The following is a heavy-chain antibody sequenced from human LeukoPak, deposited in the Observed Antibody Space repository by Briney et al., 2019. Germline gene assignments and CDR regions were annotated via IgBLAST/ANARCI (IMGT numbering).Heavy chain of an antibody. V-gene: IGHV4-61*02. Sequence: SETLSLTCTVSGGSISSGSYYWSWIRQPAGKGLEWIGRIYTSGSTNYNPSLKSRVTISVDTSKNQFSLKLSSVTAADTAVYYCAREGVRGYDFWSGYTHYYYYYYMDVWGKGTTVTVSS. D-gene: IGHD3-3*01. CDR1: GGSISSGSYY. CDR3: AREGVRGYDFWSGYTHYYYYYYMDV. J-gene: IGHJ6*03. CDR2: IYTSGST.